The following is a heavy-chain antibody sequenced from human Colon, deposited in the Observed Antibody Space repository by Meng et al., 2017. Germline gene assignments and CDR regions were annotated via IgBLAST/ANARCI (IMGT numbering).Heavy chain of an antibody. J-gene: IGHJ4*02. CDR3: ARVFRGSSGWVPCDY. CDR1: GGSISSHYN. V-gene: IGHV4-39*07. D-gene: IGHD6-19*01. Sequence: SETLSLTCTVSGGSISSHYNWDWIRQPPGKGLEWIGSIYYSGSSYYNPSLNSRVTISLDTSRNQFSLDLRSVTAADTAVYYCARVFRGSSGWVPCDYGGQGTLVTVSS. CDR2: IYYSGSS.